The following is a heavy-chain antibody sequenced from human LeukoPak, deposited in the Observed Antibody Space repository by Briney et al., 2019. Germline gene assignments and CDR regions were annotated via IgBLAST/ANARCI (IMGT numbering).Heavy chain of an antibody. CDR2: INREGSST. CDR1: GFTFNSHW. D-gene: IGHD4-17*01. V-gene: IGHV3-74*01. Sequence: GGSLRLSCAASGFTFNSHWMHWVRQAPGKGLVRVSRINREGSSTSYADSVKGRFTMSRDNAKRTVYLQMNSLRAEDTAVYYCARDNGDYGDYWGQGTLVTVSS. CDR3: ARDNGDYGDY. J-gene: IGHJ4*02.